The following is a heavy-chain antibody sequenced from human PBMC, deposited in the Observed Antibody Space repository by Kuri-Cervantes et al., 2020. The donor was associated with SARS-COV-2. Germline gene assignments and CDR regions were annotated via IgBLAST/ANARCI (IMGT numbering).Heavy chain of an antibody. CDR2: INHSGGT. CDR1: GGSFIGYS. D-gene: IGHD3-10*01. Sequence: SETLSLTCALYGGSFIGYSWSWIRQPPGKGLEWIGEINHSGGTNYNPSLKSRVTISVDTSKNQFSLKLSTVTGADTAVYYCARTNRGRYYYYGMDVWGQGTTVTVSS. CDR3: ARTNRGRYYYYGMDV. V-gene: IGHV4-34*01. J-gene: IGHJ6*02.